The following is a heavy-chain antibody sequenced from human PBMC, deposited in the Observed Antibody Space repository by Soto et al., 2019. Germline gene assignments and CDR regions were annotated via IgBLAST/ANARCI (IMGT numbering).Heavy chain of an antibody. J-gene: IGHJ6*03. Sequence: SETLSLTCAVYGGSFSGYYWSWIRQPPGKGLEWIGEINHSGSTNYNPSLKSRVTISVDTSKNQFSLKLSSVTAADTAVYYCATLFHGMDVWGKGPTVTVSS. D-gene: IGHD3-3*01. V-gene: IGHV4-34*01. CDR3: ATLFHGMDV. CDR1: GGSFSGYY. CDR2: INHSGST.